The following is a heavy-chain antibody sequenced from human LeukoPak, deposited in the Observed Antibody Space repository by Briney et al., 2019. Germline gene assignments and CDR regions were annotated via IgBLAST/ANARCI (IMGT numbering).Heavy chain of an antibody. J-gene: IGHJ4*02. V-gene: IGHV3-23*01. CDR1: GFTFSGYV. Sequence: GGSLRLSCAASGFTFSGYVMNWARQAPEKGLEWVSAIGVGGSTYYADSVKGRFTISRDNSKNTLYLQMNSLRAEDTAVYYCARGSYDSSGYSFDYWGQGTLVTVSS. CDR2: IGVGGST. D-gene: IGHD3-22*01. CDR3: ARGSYDSSGYSFDY.